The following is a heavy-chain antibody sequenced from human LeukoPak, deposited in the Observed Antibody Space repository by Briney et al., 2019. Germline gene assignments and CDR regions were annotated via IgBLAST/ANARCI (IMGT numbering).Heavy chain of an antibody. J-gene: IGHJ4*02. CDR3: ARGGVVPAARPFDY. CDR2: ISSSSSTI. V-gene: IGHV3-48*01. CDR1: GFTFSSYS. D-gene: IGHD2-2*01. Sequence: GGSLRLSCAASGFTFSSYSMNWVRQAPGKGLEWVSYISSSSSTIYYADSVKGRFTISRDNAKNSLYLQMNSLRAEDTAVYYCARGGVVPAARPFDYWGQGTLVTVSS.